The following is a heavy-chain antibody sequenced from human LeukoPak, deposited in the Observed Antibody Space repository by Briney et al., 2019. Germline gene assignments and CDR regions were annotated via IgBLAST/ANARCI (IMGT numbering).Heavy chain of an antibody. CDR3: ARDLRYDTSGISGY. J-gene: IGHJ4*02. V-gene: IGHV1-18*01. D-gene: IGHD3-22*01. CDR1: GHTFTSYG. Sequence: ASVKVSCKASGHTFTSYGINWVRQAPGQGLEWVGWISAYNGNTKYAQKFQGRVTMTTDTSTTTAYMELRSLRSDDTAEYYCARDLRYDTSGISGYWGQGTLVTVSS. CDR2: ISAYNGNT.